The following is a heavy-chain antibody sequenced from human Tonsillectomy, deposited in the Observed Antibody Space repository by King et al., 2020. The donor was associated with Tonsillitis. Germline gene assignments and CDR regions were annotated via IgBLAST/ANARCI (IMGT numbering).Heavy chain of an antibody. CDR1: GGSISSSSYY. Sequence: VQLQESGPGLVKPSETLSLTCTVSGGSISSSSYYWGWIRQSPGKGLEWIGSIYYSGSTSYNPSLKSRVTISVDTSKNQFSLKLSSVTAADTAVYYCARPHSSNWILFDYWGQGTLVTVSS. CDR3: ARPHSSNWILFDY. D-gene: IGHD6-13*01. V-gene: IGHV4-39*01. J-gene: IGHJ4*02. CDR2: IYYSGST.